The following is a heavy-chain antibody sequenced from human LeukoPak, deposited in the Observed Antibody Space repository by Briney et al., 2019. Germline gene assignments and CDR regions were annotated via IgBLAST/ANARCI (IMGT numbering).Heavy chain of an antibody. D-gene: IGHD1-26*01. V-gene: IGHV3-23*01. CDR1: GFTFSSYA. CDR3: AKDLGWEPRGWFDP. CDR2: ISGSGGST. J-gene: IGHJ5*02. Sequence: GGSLRLSCAASGFTFSSYAVSWVRQAPGKGREWVSAISGSGGSTYYADSVKGRFTISRDNPKNTLYLQMNSLRAEDTAVYYCAKDLGWEPRGWFDPWGQGTLVTVSS.